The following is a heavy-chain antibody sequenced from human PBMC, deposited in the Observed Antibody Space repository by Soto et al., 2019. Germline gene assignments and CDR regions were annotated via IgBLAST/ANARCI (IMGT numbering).Heavy chain of an antibody. J-gene: IGHJ1*01. CDR3: AKAGPPGSSWSEYFQH. D-gene: IGHD6-13*01. CDR1: RFTFGSSS. V-gene: IGHV3-23*01. CDR2: ISGSGGST. Sequence: PXWSLRITVAASRFTFGSSSMSWVRQAPGKGLEWVSAISGSGGSTYYADSVKGRFTISRDNSKNTLYLQMNRMRAEDTAVYYCAKAGPPGSSWSEYFQHWGKGTLVTV.